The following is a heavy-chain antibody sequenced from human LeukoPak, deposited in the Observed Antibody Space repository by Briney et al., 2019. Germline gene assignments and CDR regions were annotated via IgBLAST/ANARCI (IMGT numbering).Heavy chain of an antibody. V-gene: IGHV3-48*03. CDR3: AELGITMIGGV. CDR1: GFIVSTNY. CDR2: ISSSGSTI. D-gene: IGHD3-10*02. Sequence: GGSLRLSCAASGFIVSTNYMNWVRQAPGKGLEWVSYISSSGSTIYYADSVKGRFTISRDNAKNSLYLQMNSLRAEDTAVYYCAELGITMIGGVWGKGTTVTISS. J-gene: IGHJ6*04.